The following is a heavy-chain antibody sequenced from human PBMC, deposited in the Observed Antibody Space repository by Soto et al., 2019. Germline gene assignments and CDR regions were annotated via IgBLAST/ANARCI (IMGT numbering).Heavy chain of an antibody. CDR3: AKADGCAAGTCYTGTYWFFDL. J-gene: IGHJ2*01. CDR1: GFTFTAHA. CDR2: INSRGDKT. Sequence: QLLESGGGLVQPGGSLRLSCEASGFTFTAHAMNWFRQAPGKGPEWVSPINSRGDKTFYADSVKGRFTLSRDDSKNTLFLQMNSLRAEDTAMYYCAKADGCAAGTCYTGTYWFFDLWGRGTLVTVSS. D-gene: IGHD2-2*02. V-gene: IGHV3-23*01.